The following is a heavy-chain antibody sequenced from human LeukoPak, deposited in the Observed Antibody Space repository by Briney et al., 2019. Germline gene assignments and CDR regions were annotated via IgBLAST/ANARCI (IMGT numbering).Heavy chain of an antibody. D-gene: IGHD3-22*01. CDR3: AKLRDFFDSSGQFDY. V-gene: IGHV3-23*01. Sequence: GGSLRLSCAASGFTFSSYAMSWVRQAPGKGLEWVSATSGSGDGTFYADSVKGRFTISRDNSKNTLYLQMNSLRAEGMAIYYCAKLRDFFDSSGQFDYWGQGTVVTVSS. CDR1: GFTFSSYA. CDR2: TSGSGDGT. J-gene: IGHJ4*02.